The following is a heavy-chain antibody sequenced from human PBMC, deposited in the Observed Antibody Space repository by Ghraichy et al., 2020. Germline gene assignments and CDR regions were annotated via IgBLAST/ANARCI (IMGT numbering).Heavy chain of an antibody. CDR2: ISAYNGNT. V-gene: IGHV1-18*01. J-gene: IGHJ3*02. CDR1: GYTFTNYG. CDR3: ARDLWGYYDSSGYSDRAFDI. Sequence: SVKVSCKASGYTFTNYGISWVRQAPGQGLEWMGWISAYNGNTNYAQKLQGRVTMTTDTSTSTAYMELRSLRSDDTAVYYCARDLWGYYDSSGYSDRAFDIWGQGTMVTVSS. D-gene: IGHD3-22*01.